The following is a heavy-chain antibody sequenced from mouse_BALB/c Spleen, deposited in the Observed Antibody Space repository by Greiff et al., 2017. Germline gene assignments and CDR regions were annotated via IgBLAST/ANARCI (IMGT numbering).Heavy chain of an antibody. CDR2: ISDGGSYT. CDR3: ARVYYGNPYWYFDV. V-gene: IGHV5-4*02. Sequence: EVKLVESGGGLVKPGGSLKLSCAASGFTFSDYYMYWVRQTPEKRLEWVATISDGGSYTYYPDSVKGRFTISRDNAKNNLYLQMSSLKSEDTAMYYCARVYYGNPYWYFDVWGAGTTVTVSS. CDR1: GFTFSDYY. J-gene: IGHJ1*01. D-gene: IGHD2-1*01.